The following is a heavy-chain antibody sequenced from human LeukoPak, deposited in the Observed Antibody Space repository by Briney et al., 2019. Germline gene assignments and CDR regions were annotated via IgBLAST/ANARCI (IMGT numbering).Heavy chain of an antibody. V-gene: IGHV1-69*13. CDR2: IIPIFGTA. CDR3: ARSRSPYYYDSSGYGLVDY. J-gene: IGHJ4*02. CDR1: GGTFCSYA. D-gene: IGHD3-22*01. Sequence: SVKVSCKASGGTFCSYAISWVRQAPGQGLEWMGGIIPIFGTANYAQKFQGRVTITADESTSTAYMELSSLRSEDTAVYYCARSRSPYYYDSSGYGLVDYWGQGTLVTVSS.